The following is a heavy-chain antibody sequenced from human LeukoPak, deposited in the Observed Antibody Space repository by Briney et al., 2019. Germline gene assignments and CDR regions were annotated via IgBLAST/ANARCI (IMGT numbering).Heavy chain of an antibody. D-gene: IGHD2-2*01. V-gene: IGHV4-34*01. CDR3: ASGLGYCSSTSCLNSDSFDY. CDR2: INHSGST. CDR1: DGSISGYY. J-gene: IGHJ4*02. Sequence: SETLSLTCAVYDGSISGYYWSWIRQPPGKGLEWIGEINHSGSTNYNPSLKSLVTISVDTSKNQFSLKLSSVTAADTAVYYCASGLGYCSSTSCLNSDSFDYWGQGPLVTVSS.